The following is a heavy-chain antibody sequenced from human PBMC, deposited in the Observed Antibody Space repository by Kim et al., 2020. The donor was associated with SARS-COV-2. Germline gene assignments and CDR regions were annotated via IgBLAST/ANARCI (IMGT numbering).Heavy chain of an antibody. D-gene: IGHD6-13*01. CDR2: INTNTGNP. CDR1: GYTFTSYA. CDR3: ARATFGSSWYEVRNYYGMDV. Sequence: SVKVSCKASGYTFTSYAMNWVRQAPGQGLEWMGWINTNTGNPTYAQGFTGRFVFSLDTSVSTAYLQISSLKAEDTAVYYCARATFGSSWYEVRNYYGMDVWGQGTTVTVSS. V-gene: IGHV7-4-1*02. J-gene: IGHJ6*02.